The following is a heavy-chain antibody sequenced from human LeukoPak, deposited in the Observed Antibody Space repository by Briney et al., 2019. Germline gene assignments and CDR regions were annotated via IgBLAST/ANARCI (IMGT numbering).Heavy chain of an antibody. V-gene: IGHV1-2*02. CDR3: VTGRYCSSTTCFRNYFDY. CDR2: INPHSGDK. J-gene: IGHJ4*02. CDR1: GYIFTGYY. D-gene: IGHD2-2*01. Sequence: ASVKVSCKASGYIFTGYYIHWVRQAPGHGLEWMGWINPHSGDKKYAQKFQVRVTMTRDTSISTVYMELSRLRSDDTAVYFCVTGRYCSSTTCFRNYFDYWGQGTLVSVSS.